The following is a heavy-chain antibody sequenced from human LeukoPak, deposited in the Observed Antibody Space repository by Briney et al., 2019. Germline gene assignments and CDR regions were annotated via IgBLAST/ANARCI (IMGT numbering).Heavy chain of an antibody. D-gene: IGHD3-3*01. Sequence: GESLKISCKGSGYSLTSYWIGWERQMPGKGLEWMGIIYPGDSDTRHSTSFQGKVTISAEKSISTAYLQWSSLKASDTAMYYCARHMHRDFWSGYYNFDYWGQGTLVTVSS. CDR2: IYPGDSDT. V-gene: IGHV5-51*01. J-gene: IGHJ4*02. CDR1: GYSLTSYW. CDR3: ARHMHRDFWSGYYNFDY.